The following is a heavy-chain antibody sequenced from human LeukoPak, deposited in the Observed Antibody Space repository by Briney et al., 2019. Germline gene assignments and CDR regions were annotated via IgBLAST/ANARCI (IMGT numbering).Heavy chain of an antibody. J-gene: IGHJ6*02. D-gene: IGHD5-24*01. V-gene: IGHV4-30-4*01. CDR2: IYYRGRT. CDR1: GGSLSSGDYY. CDR3: ARRFYKTAARDGYNFLNWGSNYYYGMDV. Sequence: SETLSLTCTVSGGSLSSGDYYWICIRQPPGKGLECVGCIYYRGRTYEDPALKSRVTISVDTSKNQFSLKLSSVTAADTAVYYCARRFYKTAARDGYNFLNWGSNYYYGMDVWGQGTTVTVSS.